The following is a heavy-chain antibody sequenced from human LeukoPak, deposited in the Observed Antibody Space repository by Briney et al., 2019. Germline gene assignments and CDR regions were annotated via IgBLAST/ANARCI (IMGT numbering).Heavy chain of an antibody. D-gene: IGHD1-26*01. CDR1: GDSINSYY. CDR3: ASMSGSYLNAFDI. V-gene: IGHV4-59*01. J-gene: IGHJ3*02. CDR2: IYYSGST. Sequence: SETLSLTCTASGDSINSYYWSWIRQPPGKGLEWIGYIYYSGSTNYNPSLKSRVTISVDTSKNQFSLKLSSVTAADTAVYYCASMSGSYLNAFDIWGQGTMVTVSS.